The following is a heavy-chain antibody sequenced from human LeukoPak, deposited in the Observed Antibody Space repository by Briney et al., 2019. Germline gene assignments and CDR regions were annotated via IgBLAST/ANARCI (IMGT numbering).Heavy chain of an antibody. Sequence: SQTLSLTCTVSGASITDAGYSWSWIRQAPGRGLEWIGYVYPSGSTYYNPSLNSRVTISSDSLKNQFSLDLSSVTAADTAVYYCVRGGPDCGRTTCFGALFHSWGQGTLVTVSS. CDR2: VYPSGST. J-gene: IGHJ4*02. V-gene: IGHV4-30-2*01. CDR3: VRGGPDCGRTTCFGALFHS. CDR1: GASITDAGYS. D-gene: IGHD2-2*01.